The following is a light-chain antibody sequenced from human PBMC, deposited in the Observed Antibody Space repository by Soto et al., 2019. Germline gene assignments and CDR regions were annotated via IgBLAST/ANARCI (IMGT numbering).Light chain of an antibody. V-gene: IGKV3-20*01. CDR2: AAS. Sequence: EIVLSQSPGTLSLYPGERATLSCLASQSVSSSYLVWHQQKPGQAPRLLIYAASRRATGIPDRFSGSGSGTDYTLTISRLEPEDFAVYYCQQYGSSPWTFGQGTKVDIK. CDR3: QQYGSSPWT. J-gene: IGKJ1*01. CDR1: QSVSSSY.